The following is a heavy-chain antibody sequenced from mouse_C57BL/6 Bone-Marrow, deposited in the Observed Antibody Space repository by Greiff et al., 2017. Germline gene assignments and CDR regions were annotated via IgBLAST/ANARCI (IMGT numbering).Heavy chain of an antibody. J-gene: IGHJ3*01. CDR2: IRSKSNYYAT. CDR3: LGLIVV. CDR1: GFSFNTYA. D-gene: IGHD1-1*01. Sequence: GGGLVQPNGSLKLPCAVSGFSFNTYAMNWVRQAPGQGLEWVARIRSKSNYYATYYADSVKDRFPISRNDSESMLYLQMNNLKTEDSAMYYCLGLIVVWGQGTLVTVSA. V-gene: IGHV10-1*01.